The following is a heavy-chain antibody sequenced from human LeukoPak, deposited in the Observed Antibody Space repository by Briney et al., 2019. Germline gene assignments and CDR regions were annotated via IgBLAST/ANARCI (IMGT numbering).Heavy chain of an antibody. CDR2: IYYSGST. CDR1: GGSISSYY. J-gene: IGHJ3*02. CDR3: AKYYYDSSGYPASGMDAFDI. V-gene: IGHV4-59*12. Sequence: SETLSLTCTVSGGSISSYYWSWIRQPPGKGLEWIGYIYYSGSTNYNPSLKSRVTISVDTSKNQFSLKLSSVTAADTAVYYCAKYYYDSSGYPASGMDAFDIWGQGTMVTVSS. D-gene: IGHD3-22*01.